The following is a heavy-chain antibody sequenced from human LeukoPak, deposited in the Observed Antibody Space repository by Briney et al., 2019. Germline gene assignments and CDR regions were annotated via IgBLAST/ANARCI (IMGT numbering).Heavy chain of an antibody. CDR2: ISYDGSNK. V-gene: IGHV3-30*03. CDR3: ARDGDRYSSQYYFDY. D-gene: IGHD6-13*01. J-gene: IGHJ4*02. CDR1: GFTFSSYV. Sequence: GGSLRLSCAASGFTFSSYVMDWVRQAPGKGLEWVAVISYDGSNKYYADSVKGRFTISRDNSKNTLYLQMNSLRAEDTAVYYCARDGDRYSSQYYFDYWGQGTLVTVSS.